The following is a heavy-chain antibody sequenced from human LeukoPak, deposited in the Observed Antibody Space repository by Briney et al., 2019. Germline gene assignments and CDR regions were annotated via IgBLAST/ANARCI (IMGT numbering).Heavy chain of an antibody. V-gene: IGHV4-4*02. CDR3: ARGPQGETRPEY. CDR2: IYHGGST. CDR1: GGSISSSNW. J-gene: IGHJ4*02. Sequence: SGTLPLTCAVSGGSISSSNWWSWVRQPPGKGLEWIGEIYHGGSTNFNPSLKSRVTISVDTSKNHFSLKVRSVTAADTAVYYCARGPQGETRPEYWGQGTLVTVSS. D-gene: IGHD3-10*01.